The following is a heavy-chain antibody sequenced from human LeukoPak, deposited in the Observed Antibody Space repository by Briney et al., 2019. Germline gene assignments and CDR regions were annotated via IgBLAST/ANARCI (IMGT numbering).Heavy chain of an antibody. CDR3: AREAATLAFDY. Sequence: PGGSLRLSCAASGFTFSSYEMNWVRQAPGKGLEWVSYISSSGSTIYYADSVKGRFTISRDNSKNTLYLQMNSLRAEDTAVYYCAREAATLAFDYWGQGTLVTVSS. CDR1: GFTFSSYE. D-gene: IGHD6-13*01. J-gene: IGHJ4*02. CDR2: ISSSGSTI. V-gene: IGHV3-48*03.